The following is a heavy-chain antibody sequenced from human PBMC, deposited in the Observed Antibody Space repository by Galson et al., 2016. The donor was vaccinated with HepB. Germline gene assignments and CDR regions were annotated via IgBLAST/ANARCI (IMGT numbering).Heavy chain of an antibody. CDR3: VKDHSPASYWFFDV. CDR2: ISWYGLAS. CDR1: GFTYDNYA. Sequence: SLRLSCAASGFTYDNYAMHWVRPVPGKGLEWVSSISWYGLASFYADPVKDRFPISRNNAKNSLFLDMNSVIAADTAFYFCVKDHSPASYWFFDVWGRGTLVTVSS. D-gene: IGHD3-10*01. V-gene: IGHV3-9*01. J-gene: IGHJ2*01.